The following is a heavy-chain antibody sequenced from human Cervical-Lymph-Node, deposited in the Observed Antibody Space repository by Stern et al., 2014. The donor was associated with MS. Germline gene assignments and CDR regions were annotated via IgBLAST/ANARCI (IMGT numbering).Heavy chain of an antibody. D-gene: IGHD5-24*01. CDR1: GGTFSTYS. CDR3: ARGDSEAPIYYFDY. CDR2: ITPIFDAT. Sequence: VQLVQSGAEVKKPGSSVKVSCKTSGGTFSTYSISWVRQAPGQGLEWMGGITPIFDATNYAQKFQGRVTITADESTRTVYMELRGLRSDDTAMYFCARGDSEAPIYYFDYWGQGTLVTVSA. J-gene: IGHJ4*02. V-gene: IGHV1-69*01.